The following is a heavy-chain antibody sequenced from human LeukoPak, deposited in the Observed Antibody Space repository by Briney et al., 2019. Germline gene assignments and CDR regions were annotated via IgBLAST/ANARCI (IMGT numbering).Heavy chain of an antibody. J-gene: IGHJ5*02. V-gene: IGHV5-51*01. D-gene: IGHD5-12*01. CDR3: SRVRGYDYRSGWFDP. CDR1: GYSFTSYW. Sequence: GESLQISCKGSGYSFTSYWIGWVRQMPGKGLEWMGIIYPGDSDTRYSPSFQGQVTTSADKSTSTAYLQWSSLKASDTAMYYCSRVRGYDYRSGWFDPWGQGTLVTVSS. CDR2: IYPGDSDT.